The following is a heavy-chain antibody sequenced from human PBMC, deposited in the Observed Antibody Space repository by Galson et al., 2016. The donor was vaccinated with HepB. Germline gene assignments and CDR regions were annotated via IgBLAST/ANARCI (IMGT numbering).Heavy chain of an antibody. V-gene: IGHV1-69*13. CDR2: IIPIFGTT. CDR3: ARDQGYCISVRCYGGNNYNYGMDV. D-gene: IGHD2-2*01. J-gene: IGHJ6*02. Sequence: SVKVSCKASGGTFSSYAVNWVRQAPGQGLEWMGGIIPIFGTTNYAQKFQGGVTITADESTNTAYMELSSLRSEDTAVYYGARDQGYCISVRCYGGNNYNYGMDVWCQGTTVTVSS. CDR1: GGTFSSYA.